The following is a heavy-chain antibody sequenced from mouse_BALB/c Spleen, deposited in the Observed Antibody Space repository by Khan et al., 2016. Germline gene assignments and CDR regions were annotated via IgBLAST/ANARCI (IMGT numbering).Heavy chain of an antibody. CDR2: INTYTVEP. CDR1: GYTFTNYG. CDR3: ARGSCGGTWFAY. J-gene: IGHJ3*01. V-gene: IGHV9-3-1*01. Sequence: QIQLVQSGPELKKPGETVKISCKASGYTFTNYGMNWVKQAPGKGLKWMGWINTYTVEPTYAEDFKGRYALFLETSASTASLQINNLKTEDTATYFCARGSCGGTWFAYWGQGTLVTVSA.